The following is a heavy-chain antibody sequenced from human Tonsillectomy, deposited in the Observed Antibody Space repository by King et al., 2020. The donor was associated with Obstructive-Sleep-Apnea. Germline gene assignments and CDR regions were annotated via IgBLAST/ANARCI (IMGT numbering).Heavy chain of an antibody. Sequence: QLVESGGGLVQPGGSLRLSFAASGFTFYSYSMNWVRQAPGKGLEWVSYISSSSSDIYYADSVKCRFTISRDNAKHSLSLQMSSLRAEDTAVYYCARDISFPLVGGTYYHYGMDVWGQGTTVTVSS. V-gene: IGHV3-48*04. J-gene: IGHJ6*02. CDR2: ISSSSSDI. D-gene: IGHD3-10*01. CDR3: ARDISFPLVGGTYYHYGMDV. CDR1: GFTFYSYS.